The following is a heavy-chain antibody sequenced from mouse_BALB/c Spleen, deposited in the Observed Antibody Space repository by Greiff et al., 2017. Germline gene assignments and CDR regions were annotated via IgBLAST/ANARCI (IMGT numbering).Heavy chain of an antibody. J-gene: IGHJ2*01. CDR2: INPSNGRT. CDR3: ARSYYDYGGLDY. Sequence: QVQLQQPGAELVKPGASVKLSCKASGYTFTSYWMHWVKQRPGQGLEWIGEINPSNGRTNYNEKFKSKATLTVDKSSSTAYMQLSSLTSEDSAVYYCARSYYDYGGLDYWGQGTTLTVSA. V-gene: IGHV1S81*02. D-gene: IGHD2-4*01. CDR1: GYTFTSYW.